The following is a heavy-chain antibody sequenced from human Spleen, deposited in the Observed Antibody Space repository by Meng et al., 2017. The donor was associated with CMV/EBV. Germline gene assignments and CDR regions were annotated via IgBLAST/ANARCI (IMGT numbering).Heavy chain of an antibody. J-gene: IGHJ1*01. CDR1: GGSISNPNW. CDR2: IYHGGST. Sequence: CAVSGGSISNPNWWSWVRQPPGKGLEWIGEIYHGGSTNYNPSLKSRVTMSVDKSKNQFSLKVSSVTAADTAMYYCARDYYGSGSYYSWGQGTLVTVSS. D-gene: IGHD3-10*01. V-gene: IGHV4-4*02. CDR3: ARDYYGSGSYYS.